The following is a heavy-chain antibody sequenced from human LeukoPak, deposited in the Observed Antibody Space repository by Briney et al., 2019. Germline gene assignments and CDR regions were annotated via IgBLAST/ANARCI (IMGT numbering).Heavy chain of an antibody. CDR1: GGSISSYY. J-gene: IGHJ4*02. Sequence: SETLSLXCTVSGGSISSYYWSWIRQPPGKGLEWIGYIYYSGSTNYNPSLKSRVTISVDTSKNQFSLKLSSVTAADTAVYYCARGYCGGDCYHGYWGPGTLVTVSS. V-gene: IGHV4-59*01. CDR2: IYYSGST. D-gene: IGHD2-21*02. CDR3: ARGYCGGDCYHGY.